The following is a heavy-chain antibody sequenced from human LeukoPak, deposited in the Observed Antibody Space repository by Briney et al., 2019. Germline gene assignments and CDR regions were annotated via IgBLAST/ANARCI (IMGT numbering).Heavy chain of an antibody. J-gene: IGHJ4*02. V-gene: IGHV3-48*03. D-gene: IGHD4-17*01. CDR3: ARDHPMTTLWKPVAD. Sequence: GGSLRLSCAASGFTFSSYEMNWVRQAPGKGLEWVSYISSSGSTIYYADSVKGRFTISRDNAKNSLYLQMNSLRAEDTAVYYCARDHPMTTLWKPVADWGQGTLVTVSS. CDR1: GFTFSSYE. CDR2: ISSSGSTI.